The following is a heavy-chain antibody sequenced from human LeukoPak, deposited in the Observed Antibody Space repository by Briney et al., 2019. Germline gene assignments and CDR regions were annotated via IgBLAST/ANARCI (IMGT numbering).Heavy chain of an antibody. CDR1: GGSISSGSYY. D-gene: IGHD3-22*01. J-gene: IGHJ4*01. CDR2: IYTSGST. Sequence: SETLSLTCTVSGGSISSGSYYWSWIRQPAGKGLEWIGRIYTSGSTNYNPSLKSRVTISVDTSKNQFSLKLSSVTAADTAVYYCARLNLGVVVIGYWGQGTLVTVSS. CDR3: ARLNLGVVVIGY. V-gene: IGHV4-61*02.